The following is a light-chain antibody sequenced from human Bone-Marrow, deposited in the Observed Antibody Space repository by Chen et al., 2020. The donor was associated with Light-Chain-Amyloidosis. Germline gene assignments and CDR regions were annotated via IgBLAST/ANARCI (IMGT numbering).Light chain of an antibody. CDR1: QSVSSN. V-gene: IGKV3-15*01. J-gene: IGKJ5*01. CDR2: DTS. CDR3: QQYYTWPK. Sequence: EIVMTQSPATLSVSPGDRVTLSCRASQSVSSNLAWYQLKPGQAPRLLIYDTSTRATAVPVKFSGRVSVTEFTLTISSLQSDDFGVYFCQQYYTWPKFGQGTRFDFK.